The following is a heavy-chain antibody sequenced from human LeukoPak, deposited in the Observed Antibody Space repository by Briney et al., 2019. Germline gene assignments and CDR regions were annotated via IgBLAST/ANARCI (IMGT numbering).Heavy chain of an antibody. J-gene: IGHJ3*02. CDR2: INHSGST. Sequence: KTSETLSLTCAVYGGSFSGYYWSWIRQPPGKGLEWIGEINHSGSTNYNPSLKSRVTISVDTSKNQFSLKLSSVTAADTAVYYCARDELTRDAFDIWGQGTMVTVSS. CDR3: ARDELTRDAFDI. V-gene: IGHV4-34*01. CDR1: GGSFSGYY. D-gene: IGHD1-7*01.